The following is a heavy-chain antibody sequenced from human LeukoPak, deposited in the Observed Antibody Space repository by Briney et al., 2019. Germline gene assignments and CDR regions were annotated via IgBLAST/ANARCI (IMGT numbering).Heavy chain of an antibody. D-gene: IGHD3-9*01. J-gene: IGHJ4*02. CDR1: GFTSNSYW. Sequence: GGSLRLSCEASGFTSNSYWMSWIRQAPGKGLEWVTVISYDGSNKYYADSVKGRFTISRDSYKSTLYLHMNNLRAEDTATYFCAKDAEGIRYFDWLLDFWGQGTLVTVSS. V-gene: IGHV3-30*18. CDR2: ISYDGSNK. CDR3: AKDAEGIRYFDWLLDF.